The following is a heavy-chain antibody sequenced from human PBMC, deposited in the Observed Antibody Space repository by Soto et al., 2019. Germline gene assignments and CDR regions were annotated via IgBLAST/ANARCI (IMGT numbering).Heavy chain of an antibody. D-gene: IGHD3-10*01. CDR1: GFTFSSYW. V-gene: IGHV3-7*03. Sequence: GGSLRLSCAASGFTFSSYWMSWVRQAPGKGLEWVANIKQDGSEKYYVDSVKGRFTISRDNAKNTLYLQMSSLRADDSAVYYCARGSKDSYPGSRVFDLWGRGTLVTVSS. CDR2: IKQDGSEK. J-gene: IGHJ4*02. CDR3: ARGSKDSYPGSRVFDL.